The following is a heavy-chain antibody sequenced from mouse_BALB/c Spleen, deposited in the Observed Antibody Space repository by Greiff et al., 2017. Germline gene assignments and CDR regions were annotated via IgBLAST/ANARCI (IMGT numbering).Heavy chain of an antibody. J-gene: IGHJ1*01. CDR1: GYSITSDYA. Sequence: EVKLLESGPGLVKPSQSLSLTCTVTGYSITSDYAWNWIRQFPGNKLEWMGYISYSGSTSYNPSLKSRISITRDTSKNQFFLQLNSVTTEDTATYYCARGIYDYDEGYFDVWGAGTTVTVSS. CDR3: ARGIYDYDEGYFDV. CDR2: ISYSGST. D-gene: IGHD2-4*01. V-gene: IGHV3-2*02.